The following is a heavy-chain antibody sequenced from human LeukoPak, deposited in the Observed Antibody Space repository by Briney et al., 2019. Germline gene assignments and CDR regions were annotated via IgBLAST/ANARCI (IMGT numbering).Heavy chain of an antibody. CDR1: GYTFTSYG. CDR3: ARVRGDGSGSTSRYYYMDV. J-gene: IGHJ6*03. V-gene: IGHV1-18*01. CDR2: ISAYNGNT. D-gene: IGHD3-10*01. Sequence: GASVKVSCKASGYTFTSYGISWVRQAPGQGLEWMGWISAYNGNTNYAQKLQGRVTMTTDTSTSTAYMELRSLRSDDTAVYYCARVRGDGSGSTSRYYYMDVWGKGTTVTISS.